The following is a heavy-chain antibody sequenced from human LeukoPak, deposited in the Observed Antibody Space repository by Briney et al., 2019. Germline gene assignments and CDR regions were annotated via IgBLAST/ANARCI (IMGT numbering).Heavy chain of an antibody. Sequence: GGSLRLSCVASGFTFSIHWMAWVRQAPGKGLEWVSAISGSGGSTYYADSVKGRFTISRDNSKNTLYLQMNSLRAEDTAVYYCAKVGSSWITIYYFDYWGQGTLVTVSS. V-gene: IGHV3-23*01. CDR2: ISGSGGST. CDR1: GFTFSIHW. J-gene: IGHJ4*02. CDR3: AKVGSSWITIYYFDY. D-gene: IGHD6-13*01.